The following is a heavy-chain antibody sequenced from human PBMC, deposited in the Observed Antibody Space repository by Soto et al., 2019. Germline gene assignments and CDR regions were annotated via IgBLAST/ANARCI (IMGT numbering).Heavy chain of an antibody. Sequence: QLQLQESGPGLVKPSETLSLTCTVSGGSISSSSYYWGWIRQPPGKGLEWIGSIYDSGSTYYNPSLNSRVTISVDTSKNQFALKLSSVTAADTAVYYCSSGGSYYRDWGQGTLVTVSS. D-gene: IGHD1-26*01. CDR1: GGSISSSSYY. J-gene: IGHJ4*02. V-gene: IGHV4-39*01. CDR2: IYDSGST. CDR3: SSGGSYYRD.